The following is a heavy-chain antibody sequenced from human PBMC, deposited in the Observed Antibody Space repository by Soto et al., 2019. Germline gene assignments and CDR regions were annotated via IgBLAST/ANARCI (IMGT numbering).Heavy chain of an antibody. CDR3: AGASRILSGWLSQRGGNFDY. D-gene: IGHD3-3*01. Sequence: SVKVSCKASGGTFSSYAISWVRQAPGQGLEWMGGIIPIFGTANYAQKFQGRVTITADESTSTAYMELSSLRSEDTAVYYCAGASRILSGWLSQRGGNFDYWGQGTLVTVSS. V-gene: IGHV1-69*13. CDR2: IIPIFGTA. CDR1: GGTFSSYA. J-gene: IGHJ4*02.